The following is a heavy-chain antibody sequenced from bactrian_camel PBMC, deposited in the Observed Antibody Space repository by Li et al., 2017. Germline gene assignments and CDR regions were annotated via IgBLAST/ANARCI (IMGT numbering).Heavy chain of an antibody. D-gene: IGHD6*01. CDR2: IYADGSLT. CDR1: GFTFERNY. Sequence: QLVESGGGLVQPGGSLRLSCAASGFTFERNYMTWVRQAPGKGLEWVSSIYADGSLTWYADSVKGRFTISRDNAKNTVYLQMNSLKSEDTALYYCAMEVVGDYFASWGQGTQVTVS. CDR3: AMEVVGDYFAS. V-gene: IGHV3-2*01. J-gene: IGHJ6*01.